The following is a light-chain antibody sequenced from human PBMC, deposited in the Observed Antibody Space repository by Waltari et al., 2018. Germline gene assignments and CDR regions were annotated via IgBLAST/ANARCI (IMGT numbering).Light chain of an antibody. CDR2: YAS. J-gene: IGKJ5*01. Sequence: PKEKVTITCRASQSIGTKLHWYQQKPDQSPKLLIKYASQSFSGVPARFSGSGSGTEFTLTITSLEAEDAATYYCHQSDRIPQTFGQGTRLEIK. V-gene: IGKV6-21*01. CDR3: HQSDRIPQT. CDR1: QSIGTK.